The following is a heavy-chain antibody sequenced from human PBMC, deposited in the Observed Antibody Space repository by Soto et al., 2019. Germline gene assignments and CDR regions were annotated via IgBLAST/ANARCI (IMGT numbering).Heavy chain of an antibody. CDR1: GGSISSSSYY. CDR2: IYYSGST. V-gene: IGHV4-39*07. CDR3: ARRSVTTNGMDV. J-gene: IGHJ6*02. D-gene: IGHD4-4*01. Sequence: SETLSLTCTVSGGSISSSSYYWGWIRQPPGKGLEWIGSIYYSGSTRYSPSFQGQVTISADKSISTAYLQWSSLKASDIAMYYCARRSVTTNGMDVWGQGTTVTVSS.